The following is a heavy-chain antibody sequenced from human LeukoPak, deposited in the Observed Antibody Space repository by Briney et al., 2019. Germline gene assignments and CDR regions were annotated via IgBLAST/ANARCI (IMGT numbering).Heavy chain of an antibody. V-gene: IGHV4-59*01. Sequence: SETLSLTCTVSGGSISSYYWSWIRQPPGKGLEWIGYIYYSGSTNYNPSLKSRVTISVDTSKNQFSLKLSSVTAADTAVYYCARVILRYFDWFRLGEDVDWFDPWGQGTLVTVSS. CDR1: GGSISSYY. CDR2: IYYSGST. D-gene: IGHD3-9*01. J-gene: IGHJ5*02. CDR3: ARVILRYFDWFRLGEDVDWFDP.